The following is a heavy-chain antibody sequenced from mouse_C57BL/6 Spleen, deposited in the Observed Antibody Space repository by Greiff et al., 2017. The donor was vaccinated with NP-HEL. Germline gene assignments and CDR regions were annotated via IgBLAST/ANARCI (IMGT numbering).Heavy chain of an antibody. CDR2: IDPADSYT. J-gene: IGHJ1*03. V-gene: IGHV1-69*01. Sequence: VQLQQSGAELVMPGASVKLSCKASGYTFTSYWMHWVKQRPGQGLEWIGEIDPADSYTNYNQKCKGKSTLTVDKYYSTAYMQLSSLASEDSAVYYCAHGNWYCDVWGTGSTVTVSS. CDR1: GYTFTSYW. CDR3: AHGNWYCDV. D-gene: IGHD2-1*01.